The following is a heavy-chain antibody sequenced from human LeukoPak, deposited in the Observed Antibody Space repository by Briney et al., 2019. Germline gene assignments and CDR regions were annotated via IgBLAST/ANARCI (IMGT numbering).Heavy chain of an antibody. V-gene: IGHV3-20*04. CDR2: INWNGGSA. Sequence: GGSLRLSCAASGFTFDDYGMSWVRQAPGKGLGWGSGINWNGGSAGYADSVKGRFTISRDNAKNSLYLQMNSLRAEDTALYYCARDQKSGIPGGYYYYYMDVWGKGTTVTVSS. J-gene: IGHJ6*03. CDR3: ARDQKSGIPGGYYYYYMDV. CDR1: GFTFDDYG. D-gene: IGHD3-3*01.